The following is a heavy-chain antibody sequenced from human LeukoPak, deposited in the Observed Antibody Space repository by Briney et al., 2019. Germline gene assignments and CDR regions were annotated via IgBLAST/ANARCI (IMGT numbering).Heavy chain of an antibody. D-gene: IGHD4-17*01. Sequence: GSSVKVSCKASGGTFSSYAISWVRQAPGQGLEWMGGIIPIFGTANYAQKFQGRVTITTDESTSTAYMELSSLRSEDTAVYYCARPNGDYAWFSGMDVWGQGTTVTVSS. V-gene: IGHV1-69*05. CDR3: ARPNGDYAWFSGMDV. J-gene: IGHJ6*02. CDR2: IIPIFGTA. CDR1: GGTFSSYA.